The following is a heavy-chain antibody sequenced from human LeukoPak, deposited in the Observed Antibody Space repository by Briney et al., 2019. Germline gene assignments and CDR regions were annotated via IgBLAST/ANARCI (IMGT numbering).Heavy chain of an antibody. D-gene: IGHD3-22*01. V-gene: IGHV1-18*01. J-gene: IGHJ4*02. Sequence: ASVKVSCTASAYTFTIYGISWVRQAPGQGLEWMGWISAYNGNTNYAQKLQGRVTMTTDTSTSTAYMELRSLRSDDTAVYYCARDRYYDSSGYSGYWGQGTLVTVSS. CDR2: ISAYNGNT. CDR3: ARDRYYDSSGYSGY. CDR1: AYTFTIYG.